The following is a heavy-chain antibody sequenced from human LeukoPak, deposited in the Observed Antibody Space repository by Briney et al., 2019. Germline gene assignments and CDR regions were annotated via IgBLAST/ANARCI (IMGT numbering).Heavy chain of an antibody. Sequence: GSLRLSCAASGFTVSSNYMIWVRQSPGKGLGWIGEINHSGSTTYNPSLKSRFTMSVDASKNQFSLRLSSVTAADTAVYYCARLGLYTSSWHRYYYFDYWGQGTLVTVSS. CDR2: INHSGST. J-gene: IGHJ4*02. V-gene: IGHV4-34*01. CDR1: GFTVSSNY. CDR3: ARLGLYTSSWHRYYYFDY. D-gene: IGHD6-13*01.